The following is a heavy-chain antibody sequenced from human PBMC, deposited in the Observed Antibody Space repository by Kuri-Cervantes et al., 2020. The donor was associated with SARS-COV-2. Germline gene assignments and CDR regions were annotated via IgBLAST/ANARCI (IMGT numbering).Heavy chain of an antibody. V-gene: IGHV4-34*01. J-gene: IGHJ4*02. CDR3: AIAWSTFDY. CDR2: INHSGST. Sequence: GSLRLSCAVYGGSFSGYYWSWIRQPPGKGLEWIGEINHSGSTNYNPPLKSRVTISVDTSKNQFSLKLSSVTAADTAVYYCAIAWSTFDYWGQGTLVTVSS. CDR1: GGSFSGYY. D-gene: IGHD2-15*01.